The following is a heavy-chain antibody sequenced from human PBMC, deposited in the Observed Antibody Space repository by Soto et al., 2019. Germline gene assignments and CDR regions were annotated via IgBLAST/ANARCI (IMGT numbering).Heavy chain of an antibody. CDR2: INHGGST. CDR1: GGSFSGYY. D-gene: IGHD7-27*01. J-gene: IGHJ4*02. V-gene: IGHV4-34*01. Sequence: SETLSLTCAVYGGSFSGYYWSWIRQPPGKGLEWIGEINHGGSTYNNPSLNSRVAISVDTSKNQFSLKLSSVTAADTAVYYCTRGPSGDKVDYWGQGTLVTVSS. CDR3: TRGPSGDKVDY.